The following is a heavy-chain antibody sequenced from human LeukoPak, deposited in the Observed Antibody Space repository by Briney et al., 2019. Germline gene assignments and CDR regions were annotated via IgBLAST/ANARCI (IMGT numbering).Heavy chain of an antibody. D-gene: IGHD5-24*01. CDR1: GGSTSSYY. CDR3: ASVGMATTLDF. J-gene: IGHJ4*02. CDR2: MYYSGST. V-gene: IGHV4-59*01. Sequence: SETLSLTCTVSGGSTSSYYWSWIRQPPGKGLEWIGYMYYSGSTNYNPSLKSRVTISIDTSKNQFSLKLGSVTAADTAVYYCASVGMATTLDFWGQGTLVTVSS.